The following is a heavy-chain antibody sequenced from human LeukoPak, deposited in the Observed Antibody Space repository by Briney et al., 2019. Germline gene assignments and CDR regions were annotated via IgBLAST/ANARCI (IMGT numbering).Heavy chain of an antibody. J-gene: IGHJ4*02. V-gene: IGHV4-59*01. CDR3: ARAFRDGYNLYYFDY. D-gene: IGHD5-24*01. CDR2: IYYSGST. CDR1: GGSISSYY. Sequence: SETLSLTCTVSGGSISSYYWSWIRQPPGKGLEWIGYIYYSGSTNYNPSLKRRVTISVDTSKDQFSLKLSSVPAADTAVYYCARAFRDGYNLYYFDYWGQGTLVTVSS.